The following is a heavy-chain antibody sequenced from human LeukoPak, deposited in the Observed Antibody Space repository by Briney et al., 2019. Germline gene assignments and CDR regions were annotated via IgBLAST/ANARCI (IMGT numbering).Heavy chain of an antibody. CDR2: ISSISSTI. V-gene: IGHV3-48*01. Sequence: GGSLRLSCAASGFTFSSYSMNWVRQAPGKGLEWVSYISSISSTIYYADSVKGRFTISRDNAKNSLYLQMNSLRAEDTAVYYCASPGRFSSSFDYWGQGTLVTVSS. CDR1: GFTFSSYS. D-gene: IGHD6-13*01. CDR3: ASPGRFSSSFDY. J-gene: IGHJ4*02.